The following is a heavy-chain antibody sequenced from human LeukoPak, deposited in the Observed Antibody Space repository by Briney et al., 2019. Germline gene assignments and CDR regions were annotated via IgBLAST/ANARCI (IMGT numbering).Heavy chain of an antibody. J-gene: IGHJ4*02. CDR1: GFTFSTYT. V-gene: IGHV3-21*06. CDR3: ARVMTAGGSDY. D-gene: IGHD6-13*01. CDR2: ITGTSTYI. Sequence: GGSLRLSCAASGFTFSTYTMTWVRQAPGRGLEWVSSITGTSTYISYADSVRGRFTISRDNAMNSLFLQMDSLRADDTAIYYCARVMTAGGSDYWGQGTLVTVSS.